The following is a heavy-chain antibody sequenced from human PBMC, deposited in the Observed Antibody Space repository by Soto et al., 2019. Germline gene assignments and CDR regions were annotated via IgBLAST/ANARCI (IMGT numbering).Heavy chain of an antibody. Sequence: QVKLVQSRAEVKKPGSSVRVSCKASEGTFNSYVVSWVRQAPGQGLQWMGGIIPLFGTTNYAHQLEGRVTITAETSTTTAYIELSGLRPGDTALYYCARGDTIFESSERYYHYGLDVWGQCTTVISSS. J-gene: IGHJ6*02. CDR2: IIPLFGTT. CDR1: EGTFNSYV. D-gene: IGHD3-3*01. V-gene: IGHV1-69*06. CDR3: ARGDTIFESSERYYHYGLDV.